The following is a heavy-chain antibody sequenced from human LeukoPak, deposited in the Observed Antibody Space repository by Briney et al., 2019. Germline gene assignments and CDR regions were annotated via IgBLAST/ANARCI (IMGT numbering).Heavy chain of an antibody. CDR2: IKQDGSER. CDR3: ARDLPRIAVAGREYYFDY. V-gene: IGHV3-7*01. CDR1: GFTFSSYW. J-gene: IGHJ4*02. Sequence: PGVSLRLSCAASGFTFSSYWMSWVRQAPGKGLEWGANIKQDGSERYYVDSVKGRFTITRDNAKNSLYLQMNSLRAEDTAVYYCARDLPRIAVAGREYYFDYWGQGTLVTVSS. D-gene: IGHD6-19*01.